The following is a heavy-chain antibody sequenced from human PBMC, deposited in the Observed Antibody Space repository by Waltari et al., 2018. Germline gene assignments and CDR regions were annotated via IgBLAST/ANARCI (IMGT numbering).Heavy chain of an antibody. D-gene: IGHD3-10*01. J-gene: IGHJ4*02. CDR2: INPSGGST. V-gene: IGHV1-46*01. CDR3: ARITMVQEQGDY. CDR1: GYTFTSYY. Sequence: QVQLVQSGAEVKKPGASVKVSCTASGYTFTSYYMHWVRQAPGQGLEWMGIINPSGGSTSYAQKFQGRVTMTRDTSTSTVYMELSSLRSEDTAVYYCARITMVQEQGDYWGQGTLVTVSS.